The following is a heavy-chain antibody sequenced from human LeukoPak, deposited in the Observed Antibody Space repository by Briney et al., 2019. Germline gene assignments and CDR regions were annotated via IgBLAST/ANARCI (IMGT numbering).Heavy chain of an antibody. CDR1: GYTFTGYY. Sequence: ALVKVSCKASGYTFTGYYMHWVRQAPGQGLEWMGWINPNSGGTNYAQKFQGRVTMTRDTSISTAYMELSRLRSDDTAVYYCARDGEWGNWFDPWGQGTLVTVSS. V-gene: IGHV1-2*02. CDR3: ARDGEWGNWFDP. CDR2: INPNSGGT. D-gene: IGHD3-10*01. J-gene: IGHJ5*02.